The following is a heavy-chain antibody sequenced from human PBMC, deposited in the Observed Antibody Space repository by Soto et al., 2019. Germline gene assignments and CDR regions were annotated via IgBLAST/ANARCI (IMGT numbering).Heavy chain of an antibody. J-gene: IGHJ5*02. V-gene: IGHV3-23*01. CDR3: ALQTTVNAFDP. CDR1: GFTFSSHT. D-gene: IGHD4-17*01. Sequence: EVQLLESGGGLVQPGGSLRLSCAASGFTFSSHTMTWVRQAPGKGLEWVSGISGSGGSTSYADSVKGRFTISRDNSKNILYLQMNSLRAGDTAVYYCALQTTVNAFDPWGPGTLVTLSS. CDR2: ISGSGGST.